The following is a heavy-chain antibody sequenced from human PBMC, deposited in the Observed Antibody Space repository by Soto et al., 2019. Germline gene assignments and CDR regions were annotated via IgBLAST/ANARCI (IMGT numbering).Heavy chain of an antibody. CDR2: IYYSGST. V-gene: IGHV4-31*03. CDR3: ARGLMITFGGVIVSPEPVDS. Sequence: QVQLQESGPGLVKPSQTLSLTCTVSGGSICSGGYYWSWIRQHPGKGLEWIGYIYYSGSTYYNPSLKSRVTISVDTSKNQFSLKLSSVTAADTAVYYCARGLMITFGGVIVSPEPVDSWGQGTLVTVSS. J-gene: IGHJ4*02. D-gene: IGHD3-16*02. CDR1: GGSICSGGYY.